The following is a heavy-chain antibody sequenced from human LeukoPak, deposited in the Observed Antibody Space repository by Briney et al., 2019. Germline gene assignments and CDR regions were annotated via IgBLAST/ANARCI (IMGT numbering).Heavy chain of an antibody. CDR3: ARRAFSSGYYYFDH. V-gene: IGHV4-59*08. CDR2: IYYSGST. Sequence: SETLSLTCTVSGGSISSYYWSWIRQPPGEGLEWIGYIYYSGSTNYNPSLKSRVTISVDTSKNQFSLKLSFVTAADTAVYYCARRAFSSGYYYFDHWGQGTLVTVSS. D-gene: IGHD3-22*01. J-gene: IGHJ4*02. CDR1: GGSISSYY.